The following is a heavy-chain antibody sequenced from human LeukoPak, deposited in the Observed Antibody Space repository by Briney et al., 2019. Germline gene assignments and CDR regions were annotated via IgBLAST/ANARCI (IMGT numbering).Heavy chain of an antibody. J-gene: IGHJ4*02. D-gene: IGHD5-18*01. CDR1: GFTFSSSA. CDR3: AKERRRVDTKMVRSYYFEN. Sequence: GGSLRLSCAASGFTFSSSAMSWVRQTPGKGLEWVSSITGNGATTYYPDSVKGRFTISRDNSKNTLSLQMNSLRAEDTAVYYCAKERRRVDTKMVRSYYFENWGQGTLVTVSS. V-gene: IGHV3-23*01. CDR2: ITGNGATT.